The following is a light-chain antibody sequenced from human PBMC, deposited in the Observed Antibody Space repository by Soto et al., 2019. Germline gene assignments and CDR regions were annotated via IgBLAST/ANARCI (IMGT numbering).Light chain of an antibody. Sequence: EIVMTQSPSTVSVSPGERATLSCRASRSVGNYLAWFQQRPGQAPRLLLYDASARANDVPARFSGSGSGTEFTLTISSLQSEDFAVYFCQQYNDWPHTFGQGTKLDIK. CDR3: QQYNDWPHT. V-gene: IGKV3-15*01. CDR1: RSVGNY. J-gene: IGKJ2*01. CDR2: DAS.